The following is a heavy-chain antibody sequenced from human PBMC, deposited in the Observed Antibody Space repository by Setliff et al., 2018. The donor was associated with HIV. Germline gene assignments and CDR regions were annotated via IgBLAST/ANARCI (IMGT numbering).Heavy chain of an antibody. Sequence: PSETLSLTCTVSGASSIYFWGWIRQPPGKGLEWIGSVYYSGSTYYNPSLKSRVTISMDTSKNQFSLKLNSVTAADTAVYYCARHTAVNISPSGLGYYYIDVWAKGTSVTVSS. J-gene: IGHJ6*03. D-gene: IGHD3-9*01. CDR2: VYYSGST. CDR1: GASSIYF. V-gene: IGHV4-39*01. CDR3: ARHTAVNISPSGLGYYYIDV.